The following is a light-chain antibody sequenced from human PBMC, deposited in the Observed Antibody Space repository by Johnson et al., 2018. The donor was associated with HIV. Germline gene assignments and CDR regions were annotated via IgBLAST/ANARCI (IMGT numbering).Light chain of an antibody. J-gene: IGLJ1*01. V-gene: IGLV1-51*01. Sequence: QSVLTQPPSVSAAPGQKVTISCSGSSSNIGNNYVSWYQQLPGTAPKLLIYDNNKRPSGIPDRFSGSKSGTSATLAITGLPTGDEADYYCGTWDTSLGAQYVFGSGTKVTVL. CDR3: GTWDTSLGAQYV. CDR1: SSNIGNNY. CDR2: DNN.